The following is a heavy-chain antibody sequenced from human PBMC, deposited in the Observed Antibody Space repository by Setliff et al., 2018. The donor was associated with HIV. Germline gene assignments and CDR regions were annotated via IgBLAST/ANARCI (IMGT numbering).Heavy chain of an antibody. V-gene: IGHV7-4-1*02. Sequence: ASVKISCKASGYTFNNYAMNWVRQAPGQGLELMGWINTNTGNPTYAQGFTGRFVFSLDTSVSTAYLQISSLKAEDTAVYFCARDLKRPNSNFWGGYPIPFDSWGQGTLVTVSS. CDR2: INTNTGNP. J-gene: IGHJ4*02. CDR1: GYTFNNYA. CDR3: ARDLKRPNSNFWGGYPIPFDS. D-gene: IGHD3-3*01.